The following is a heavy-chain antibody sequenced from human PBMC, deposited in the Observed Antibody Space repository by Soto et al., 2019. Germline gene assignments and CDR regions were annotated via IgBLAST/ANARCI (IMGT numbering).Heavy chain of an antibody. Sequence: PGGSLRLSCAASGFTFSSYSMNWVRQAPGKGLEWVSYISSSSSTIYYADSVKGRFTISRDNAKNSLYLQMNSLRAEDTAVYYCARDPSTVTGRDYYYYYYMDVWGKGTTVTVSS. CDR1: GFTFSSYS. CDR3: ARDPSTVTGRDYYYYYYMDV. D-gene: IGHD4-4*01. V-gene: IGHV3-48*01. CDR2: ISSSSSTI. J-gene: IGHJ6*03.